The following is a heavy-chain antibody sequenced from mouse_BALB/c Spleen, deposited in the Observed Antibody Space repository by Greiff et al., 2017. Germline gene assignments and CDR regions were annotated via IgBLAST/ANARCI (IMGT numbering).Heavy chain of an antibody. D-gene: IGHD2-14*01. CDR2: IDPETGGT. CDR1: GYTFTDYE. V-gene: IGHV1-15*01. CDR3: TSRFAY. J-gene: IGHJ4*01. Sequence: QVQLQESGAELVRPGASVTLSCKASGYTFTDYEMHWVKQTPVHGLEWIGAIDPETGGTAYNQKFKGKATLTADKSSSTAYMELRSLTSEASAVYYCTSRFAYWGQGTSVTVSS.